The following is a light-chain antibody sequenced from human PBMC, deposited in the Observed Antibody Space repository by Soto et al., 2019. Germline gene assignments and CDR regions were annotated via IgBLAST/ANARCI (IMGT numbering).Light chain of an antibody. V-gene: IGKV2-28*01. CDR2: LGS. CDR1: QSLVNTNGYSY. CDR3: MQRLHAPWT. Sequence: DVVMTQSPLSQPVTPGEPASISCRSSQSLVNTNGYSYLDWYLQKPGQSPQLLIYLGSNRASGVPDRFSGRGSGTDFTRKISRVEAEDVWIYYCMQRLHAPWTFGQGSKVEIK. J-gene: IGKJ1*01.